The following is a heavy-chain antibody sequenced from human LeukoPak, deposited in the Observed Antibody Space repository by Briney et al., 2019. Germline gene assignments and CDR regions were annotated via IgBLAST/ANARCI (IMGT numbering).Heavy chain of an antibody. CDR2: ISSSSSYI. V-gene: IGHV3-21*01. D-gene: IGHD4-23*01. CDR1: GFTFSCYS. J-gene: IGHJ6*02. Sequence: GGSLRLSCAASGFTFSCYSMNWVRQAPGKGLEWVSSISSSSSYIYYADSVKGRFTISRDNAKNSLYLQMNSLRAEDTAVYYCARKGYDYGGNPGALDVWGQGTTVTVSS. CDR3: ARKGYDYGGNPGALDV.